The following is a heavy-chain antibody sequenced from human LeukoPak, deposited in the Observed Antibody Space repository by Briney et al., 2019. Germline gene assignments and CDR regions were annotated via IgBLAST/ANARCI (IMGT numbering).Heavy chain of an antibody. CDR3: ARLLLGGYDIAFDY. J-gene: IGHJ4*02. CDR1: GGSISSSSYY. V-gene: IGHV4-39*01. D-gene: IGHD5-12*01. Sequence: SETLSLTCTVSGGSISSSSYYWGWIRQPPGKGLEWIGSIYYSGSTYYNPSLKSRVTISVDTSKNQFSLKLSSVTAADTAVYYCARLLLGGYDIAFDYWGQGTLVTVSS. CDR2: IYYSGST.